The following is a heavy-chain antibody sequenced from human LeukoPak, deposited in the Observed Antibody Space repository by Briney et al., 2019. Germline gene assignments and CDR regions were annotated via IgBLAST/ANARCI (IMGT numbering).Heavy chain of an antibody. CDR1: GFTFTDHP. Sequence: GGSLRLSCVASGFTFTDHPMNWVRQAPGKGLEWISYIGGDGIAFYADSVKGRFTASKDDARKSMYLQMNSLRVEDTAVYYCAKAGHNHPTDYYYYGMDVWGQGTTVTVSS. CDR2: IGGDGIA. CDR3: AKAGHNHPTDYYYYGMDV. D-gene: IGHD1-14*01. J-gene: IGHJ6*02. V-gene: IGHV3-69-1*01.